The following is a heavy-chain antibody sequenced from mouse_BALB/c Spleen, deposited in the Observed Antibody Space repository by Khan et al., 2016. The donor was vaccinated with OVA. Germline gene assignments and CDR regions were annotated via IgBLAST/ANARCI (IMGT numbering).Heavy chain of an antibody. CDR3: ARIYGGDFDY. CDR1: GYSINRDYA. J-gene: IGHJ2*01. V-gene: IGHV3-2*02. CDR2: ISYSGNT. D-gene: IGHD1-1*01. Sequence: EVQLQESGPGLVKPSQSLSLTCTVTGYSINRDYAWNWIRQFPGNKLEWMGYISYSGNTKYNPSLKSRISITRDTSKNQFFLQLNSVTIEDTATYYCARIYGGDFDYWGQGTTLTVSS.